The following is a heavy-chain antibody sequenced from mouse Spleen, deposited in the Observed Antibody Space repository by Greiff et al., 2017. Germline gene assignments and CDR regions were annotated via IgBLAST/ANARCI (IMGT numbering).Heavy chain of an antibody. CDR2: INPNNGGT. V-gene: IGHV1-26*01. Sequence: VQLQQSGPELVKPGASVKISCKASGYTFTDYYMNWVKQSHGKSLEWIGDINPNNGGTTFNQKFKGKATLTVDKSSSTAYMELRSLTSDDSSVYYCASSLYAMGYWGQGTSVTVYS. CDR1: GYTFTDYY. D-gene: IGHD6-2*01. J-gene: IGHJ4*01. CDR3: ASSLYAMGY.